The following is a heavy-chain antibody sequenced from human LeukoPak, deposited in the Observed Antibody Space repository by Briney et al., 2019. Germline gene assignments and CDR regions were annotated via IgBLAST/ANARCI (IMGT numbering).Heavy chain of an antibody. Sequence: SETLSLTCTVSGGSISSSSYYWGWIRQPPGKGLEWIGSIYYSGSTYYNPSLKSRVTISVDTSKNQFSLKLSSVTAADTAVYYCARGGYSSGWNNYFDYWGQGTLVTVSS. CDR3: ARGGYSSGWNNYFDY. D-gene: IGHD6-19*01. CDR1: GGSISSSSYY. V-gene: IGHV4-39*07. J-gene: IGHJ4*02. CDR2: IYYSGST.